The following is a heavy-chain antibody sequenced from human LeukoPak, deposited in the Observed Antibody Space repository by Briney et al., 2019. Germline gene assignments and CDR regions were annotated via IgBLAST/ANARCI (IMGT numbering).Heavy chain of an antibody. J-gene: IGHJ4*02. V-gene: IGHV4-59*01. CDR2: IYYSGST. CDR1: GGSISSYY. CDR3: ASRGVDGYRF. D-gene: IGHD5-24*01. Sequence: SETLSLTCTVSGGSISSYYWSWIRQPPGKGLEWIGYIYYSGSTNYNPSLKSRVTISVDTSKNQFSLKLSSVTAADTAVYYCASRGVDGYRFWGQGTLVTVSS.